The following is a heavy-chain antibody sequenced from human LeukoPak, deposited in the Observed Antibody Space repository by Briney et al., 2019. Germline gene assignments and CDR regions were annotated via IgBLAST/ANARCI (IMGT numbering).Heavy chain of an antibody. V-gene: IGHV1-8*01. CDR2: MNPNSGNT. J-gene: IGHJ3*02. CDR1: GYTFTSYD. CDR3: ARGVYDILTGVYDAFDI. Sequence: ASVKVSCKASGYTFTSYDINWVRQATGQGLEWMGWMNPNSGNTGYAQKFQGRVTMTRNTSISTAYMELSSLRSEDTAVYYCARGVYDILTGVYDAFDIWGQGTMVTVSS. D-gene: IGHD3-9*01.